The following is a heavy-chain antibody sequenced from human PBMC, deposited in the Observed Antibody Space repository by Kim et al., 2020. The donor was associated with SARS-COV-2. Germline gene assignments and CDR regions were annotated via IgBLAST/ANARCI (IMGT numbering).Heavy chain of an antibody. J-gene: IGHJ4*02. CDR1: GGTFSSYG. CDR2: IIPILNIA. Sequence: SVKVSCKASGGTFSSYGISWVRQAPGQGLEWMGRIIPILNIANYAQKFKGRVTITADKSTSTANMELSSLRSEDTAVYYCARDASYYYDSSGYPGYWGQGTLVTVSS. CDR3: ARDASYYYDSSGYPGY. D-gene: IGHD3-22*01. V-gene: IGHV1-69*04.